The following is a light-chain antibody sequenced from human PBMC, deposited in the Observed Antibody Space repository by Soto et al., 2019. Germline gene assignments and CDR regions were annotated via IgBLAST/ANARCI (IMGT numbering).Light chain of an antibody. CDR3: QQCGTSTWT. V-gene: IGKV3-20*01. CDR1: QSVNSNY. CDR2: GAS. J-gene: IGKJ1*01. Sequence: EIVLTQSPGTLSLSPGERATLFCRTSQSVNSNYLAWHQQKPGQAPRLLIYGASSRATGIPDRFSGSGSGTDFTLTISRLEPEDFAVYYCQQCGTSTWTFGQGTRVEVK.